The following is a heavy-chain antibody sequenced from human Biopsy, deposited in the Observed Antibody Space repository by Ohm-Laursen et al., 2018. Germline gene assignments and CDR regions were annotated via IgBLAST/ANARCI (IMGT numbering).Heavy chain of an antibody. V-gene: IGHV4-59*01. CDR1: GGSISNYF. CDR2: FRFEDRT. Sequence: TLSLTCAVSGGSISNYFWTWIRQPPGKGLEWIGYFRFEDRTSYNSSLKSRVTISADTSKNQFSLRLSSVTAADTAVYYCALGGGSYVNFDYWGQGNLVTVSS. J-gene: IGHJ4*02. CDR3: ALGGGSYVNFDY. D-gene: IGHD1-26*01.